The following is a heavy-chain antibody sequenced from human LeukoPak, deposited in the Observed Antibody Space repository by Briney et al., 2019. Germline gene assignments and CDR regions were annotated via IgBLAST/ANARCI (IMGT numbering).Heavy chain of an antibody. D-gene: IGHD1-26*01. V-gene: IGHV4-4*07. Sequence: SETPSLTCSVSGGSISNYYWSWIRQPAGKGLEYIGRVHSSGSTHYIPSLRSRLTMSVDTSKNQFSLTLTSVTAADTAVYYCVRVFAVGTTFAFDIWGQGTMVTVSS. CDR3: VRVFAVGTTFAFDI. J-gene: IGHJ3*02. CDR2: VHSSGST. CDR1: GGSISNYY.